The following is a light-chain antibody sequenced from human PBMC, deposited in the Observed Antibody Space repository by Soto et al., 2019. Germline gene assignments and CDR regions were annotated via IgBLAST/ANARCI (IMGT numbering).Light chain of an antibody. J-gene: IGLJ3*02. CDR2: EVT. CDR3: SSYSNRNPLWV. V-gene: IGLV2-14*01. CDR1: SNDIGGYNY. Sequence: QSALTQPASVSGSHGQSITISCAGTSNDIGGYNYVSWYQQHPGRAPKLMIYEVTNRPLGVSNRFSGSKSGNTASLTISGLQAEDEADYYCSSYSNRNPLWVFGGGTKLTVL.